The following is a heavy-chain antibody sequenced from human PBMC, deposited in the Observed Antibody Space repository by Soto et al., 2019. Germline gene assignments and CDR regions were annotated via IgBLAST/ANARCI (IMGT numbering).Heavy chain of an antibody. J-gene: IGHJ6*02. V-gene: IGHV3-48*03. CDR2: ISSSGSTI. CDR1: GFTFSSYE. D-gene: IGHD1-26*01. Sequence: GGSPRLSCAASGFTFSSYEMNWVRQAPGKGLEWVSYISSSGSTIYYADSVKGRFTISRDNAKNSLYLQMNSLRAEDTAVYYCARDLGLTYYYYGMDVWGQGTTVTVSS. CDR3: ARDLGLTYYYYGMDV.